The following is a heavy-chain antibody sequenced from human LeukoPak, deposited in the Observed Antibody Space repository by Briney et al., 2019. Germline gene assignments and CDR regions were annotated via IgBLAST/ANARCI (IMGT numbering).Heavy chain of an antibody. Sequence: SETLSLTCTVSGGSISSYYWSWIRQPPGKGLEWIGHIYTSGSTNYNPSLKSRVTMSVDTSKNQFSLKLSSVTAADTAVYYCARDRWVQLWSDAFDIWGQGTMVTVSS. J-gene: IGHJ3*02. CDR3: ARDRWVQLWSDAFDI. V-gene: IGHV4-4*07. CDR2: IYTSGST. D-gene: IGHD5-18*01. CDR1: GGSISSYY.